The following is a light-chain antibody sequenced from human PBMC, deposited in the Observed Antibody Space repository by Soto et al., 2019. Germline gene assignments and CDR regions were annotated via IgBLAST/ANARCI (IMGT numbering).Light chain of an antibody. CDR3: QQRGNWPPT. CDR1: QTVSTY. J-gene: IGKJ2*01. CDR2: DTS. Sequence: ETVLTQSPATLSLSPGDRANLSCRASQTVSTYLAWYQHKPGQPPRLLISDTSNRATGIPARFSGSGSGTDFTLTISRLEPEDFATYYCQQRGNWPPTFGQGTKLEIK. V-gene: IGKV3-11*01.